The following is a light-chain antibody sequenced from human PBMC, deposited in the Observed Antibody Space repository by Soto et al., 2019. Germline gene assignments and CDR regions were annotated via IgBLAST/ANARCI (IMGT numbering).Light chain of an antibody. CDR2: GAS. Sequence: EIVLTQSPGTLSLSPGERATLSCRASQSVSSTYLAWYQQKVGQAPRLLIYGASSRATGIPDRFSGSGPGKDFTLTISRLEPEDFAVYYCQQYGNSPMYTFGQGTKLEIK. J-gene: IGKJ2*01. V-gene: IGKV3-20*01. CDR3: QQYGNSPMYT. CDR1: QSVSSTY.